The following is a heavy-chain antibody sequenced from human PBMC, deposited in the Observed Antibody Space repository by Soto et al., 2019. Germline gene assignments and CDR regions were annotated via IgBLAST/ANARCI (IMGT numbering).Heavy chain of an antibody. CDR2: ISWNSGSI. D-gene: IGHD3-10*01. V-gene: IGHV3-9*01. CDR3: AKDKAHYYGAGIRAFDI. J-gene: IGHJ3*02. Sequence: EVQLVESGGGLVQPGRSLRLSCAASGFTFDDYAMHWVRQAPGKGLEWVSGISWNSGSIGYADSVKGRFTISRDNAKNSLYLQMNSLRDEDTALYYGAKDKAHYYGAGIRAFDIWGQGTMVTVSS. CDR1: GFTFDDYA.